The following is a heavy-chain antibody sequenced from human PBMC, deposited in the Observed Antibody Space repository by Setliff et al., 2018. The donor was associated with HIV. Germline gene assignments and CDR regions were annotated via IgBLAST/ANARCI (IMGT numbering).Heavy chain of an antibody. Sequence: GGSLRLSCAASGFTFSNYEMNWVRQAPGKGLEWVGRIKSKTDGGTTDYAAPVKGRFTISRDDSKNTLYLQMKSLKTEDTAVYYCTTEVFRQWLVGDYWGQGTLVTVSS. V-gene: IGHV3-15*01. D-gene: IGHD6-19*01. J-gene: IGHJ4*02. CDR2: IKSKTDGGTT. CDR3: TTEVFRQWLVGDY. CDR1: GFTFSNYE.